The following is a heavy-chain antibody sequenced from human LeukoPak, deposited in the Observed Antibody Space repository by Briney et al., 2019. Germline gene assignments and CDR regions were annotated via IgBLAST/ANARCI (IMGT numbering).Heavy chain of an antibody. CDR3: ARSDYSGYFDY. Sequence: SETLSLTCTVSGGSVNNNAYYWGWVRQPPGKGLEYIGNVYYSGITYYNPSLQSRVTISVDTSNNQFSLKLSSVTAADTAVYHCARSDYSGYFDYWGQGTLVSVSS. CDR2: VYYSGIT. V-gene: IGHV4-39*01. CDR1: GGSVNNNAYY. J-gene: IGHJ4*02. D-gene: IGHD4-11*01.